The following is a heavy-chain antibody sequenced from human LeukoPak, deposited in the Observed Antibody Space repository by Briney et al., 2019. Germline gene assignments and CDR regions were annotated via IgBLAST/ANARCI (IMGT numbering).Heavy chain of an antibody. V-gene: IGHV3-30*03. D-gene: IGHD1-26*01. J-gene: IGHJ4*02. Sequence: GGSLRLSCAASGFTFSSYSMNWVRQAPGKGLEWVAVISYDGSNKYYADSVKGRFTISRDNSKNTLYLQMNSLRDEDAAVYFCASMWEGGYWGQGTLVTVSS. CDR1: GFTFSSYS. CDR2: ISYDGSNK. CDR3: ASMWEGGY.